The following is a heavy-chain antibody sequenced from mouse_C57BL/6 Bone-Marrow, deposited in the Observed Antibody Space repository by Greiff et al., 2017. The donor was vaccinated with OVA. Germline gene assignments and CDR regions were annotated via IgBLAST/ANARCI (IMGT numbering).Heavy chain of an antibody. Sequence: EVQLQQSGAELVRPGASVKLSCTASGFNIKDDYMHWVKQRPEPGLEWIGWIDPENGDTEYASKFQGKATITADTSSNTAYLQLSSLTSEDTAVYYCTTRDYGSSLWFAYWGQGTLVTVSA. CDR3: TTRDYGSSLWFAY. D-gene: IGHD1-1*01. CDR1: GFNIKDDY. CDR2: IDPENGDT. J-gene: IGHJ3*01. V-gene: IGHV14-4*01.